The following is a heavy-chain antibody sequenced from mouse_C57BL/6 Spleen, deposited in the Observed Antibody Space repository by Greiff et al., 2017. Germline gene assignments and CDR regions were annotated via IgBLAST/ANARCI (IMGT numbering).Heavy chain of an antibody. CDR2: ISSGSSTI. J-gene: IGHJ4*01. CDR1: GFTFSDYG. V-gene: IGHV5-17*01. D-gene: IGHD2-4*01. Sequence: EVKLMESGGGLVKPGGSLKLSCAASGFTFSDYGMHWVRQAPEKGLEWVAYISSGSSTIYYADTVKGRFTISRANAKNTVFLQMTSLRSGDTAMYYCARRDYDGGYDAMAYWGQGTSVTVSA. CDR3: ARRDYDGGYDAMAY.